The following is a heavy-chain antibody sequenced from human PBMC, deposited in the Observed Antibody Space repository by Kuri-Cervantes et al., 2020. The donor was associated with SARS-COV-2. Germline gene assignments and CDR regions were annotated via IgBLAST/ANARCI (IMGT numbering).Heavy chain of an antibody. V-gene: IGHV4-34*01. J-gene: IGHJ6*03. D-gene: IGHD6-13*01. CDR2: INHSGST. Sequence: SETLSLTCTVSGGSINTYYWSWIRQPPGKGLEWIGEINHSGSTNYNPSLKSRVTISVDTSKNQFSLKLSSVTAADTAVYYCARARGSHYYYYYMDVWGKGTTVTVSS. CDR1: GGSINTYY. CDR3: ARARGSHYYYYYMDV.